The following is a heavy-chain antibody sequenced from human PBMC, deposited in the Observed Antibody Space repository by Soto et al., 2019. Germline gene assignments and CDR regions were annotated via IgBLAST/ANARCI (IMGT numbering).Heavy chain of an antibody. Sequence: EVQLVESGGGLVKPGGSLRLSCAASGFTFSNAWMSWVRQAPGKGLEWVGRIKSKTDGGTTDYAAPVKGRFTISRDDSKNTLYLQMNSLKTEDTAVYYCTTGGEEKWLRFCLSYYGMDVWGQGTTVTVSS. CDR1: GFTFSNAW. V-gene: IGHV3-15*01. CDR3: TTGGEEKWLRFCLSYYGMDV. CDR2: IKSKTDGGTT. D-gene: IGHD5-12*01. J-gene: IGHJ6*02.